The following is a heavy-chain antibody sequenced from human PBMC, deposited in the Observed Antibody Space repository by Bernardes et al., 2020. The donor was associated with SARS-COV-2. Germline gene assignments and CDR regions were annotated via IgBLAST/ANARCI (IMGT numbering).Heavy chain of an antibody. V-gene: IGHV3-48*01. Sequence: GWSLRLSCAASGFTFSSYSMNWVRQAPGKGLEWVSYISSSSSTIYYADSVKGRFTISRDNAKNSLYLQMNSLRAEDTAVYYCATDSPDYYYYYGMDVWGQGTTVTVSS. D-gene: IGHD2-15*01. CDR2: ISSSSSTI. CDR3: ATDSPDYYYYYGMDV. CDR1: GFTFSSYS. J-gene: IGHJ6*02.